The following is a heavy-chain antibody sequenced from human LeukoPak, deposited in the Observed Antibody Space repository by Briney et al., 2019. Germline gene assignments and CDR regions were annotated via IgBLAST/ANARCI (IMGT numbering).Heavy chain of an antibody. CDR1: GYTFTGYY. V-gene: IGHV1-2*02. Sequence: AASVKVSCKASGYTFTGYYMHWVRQAPGQGLEWMGWINPNSGGTNYAQKFQGRVTMTRDTSISTAYMELSRLRSDDTAVYYCARDGAMGPHLIWFDPWGQGTLVTVSS. D-gene: IGHD5-18*01. CDR2: INPNSGGT. J-gene: IGHJ5*02. CDR3: ARDGAMGPHLIWFDP.